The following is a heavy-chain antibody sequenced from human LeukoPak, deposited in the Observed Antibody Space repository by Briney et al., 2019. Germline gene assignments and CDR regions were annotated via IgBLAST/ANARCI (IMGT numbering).Heavy chain of an antibody. D-gene: IGHD2-2*01. CDR1: GYTFTGYY. Sequence: GASVKVSCKASGYTFTGYYMHWVRQAPGQGLEWMGWINPNSGGTNYAQKFQGRVTMTRDTSISTAYMELSRLRSGDTAVYYCARAPSSTSCPNIWGQGTMVTVSS. J-gene: IGHJ3*02. V-gene: IGHV1-2*02. CDR3: ARAPSSTSCPNI. CDR2: INPNSGGT.